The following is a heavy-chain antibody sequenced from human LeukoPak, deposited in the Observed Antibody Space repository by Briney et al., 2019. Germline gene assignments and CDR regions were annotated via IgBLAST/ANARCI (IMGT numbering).Heavy chain of an antibody. CDR2: ISYDGSNK. V-gene: IGHV3-30*18. CDR3: AKDGGTTNFDY. Sequence: GGSLRLSCAASGFTFSSYGMHWVRQAPGKGLEWVAVISYDGSNKYYADSVKGRFTISRDNSKNTLYLQMNSLRAEDTAVYYCAKDGGTTNFDYWGQGTLVTVSS. D-gene: IGHD4-11*01. J-gene: IGHJ4*02. CDR1: GFTFSSYG.